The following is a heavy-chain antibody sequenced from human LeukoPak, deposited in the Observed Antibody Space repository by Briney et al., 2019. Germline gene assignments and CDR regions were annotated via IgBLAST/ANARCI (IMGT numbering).Heavy chain of an antibody. J-gene: IGHJ4*02. Sequence: SETLSLTCTVSGGSMSTYYWSWIRQPPGKGLAWIGYIYDSGSTNYNPSLKSRVTISVDTSKNQFSLQLSSVTAADTAVYYCARRGSGGRSFDYWGQGTLVTVSS. CDR3: ARRGSGGRSFDY. CDR2: IYDSGST. V-gene: IGHV4-59*08. D-gene: IGHD3-10*01. CDR1: GGSMSTYY.